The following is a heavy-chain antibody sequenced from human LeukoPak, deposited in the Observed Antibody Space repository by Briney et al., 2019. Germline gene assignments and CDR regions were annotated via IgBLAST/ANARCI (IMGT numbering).Heavy chain of an antibody. Sequence: TGGSLRLSCAISGFSFSDHYMDWVRQAPGKGLEWVARSRNEANRYTTDYAASVKGRFTISRVESDNSLHLQMKSLTTEDTAVYYCARELTGSYIYFYGIDVWGQGTTVTVSS. D-gene: IGHD1-26*01. J-gene: IGHJ6*02. CDR2: SRNEANRYTT. CDR1: GFSFSDHY. V-gene: IGHV3-72*01. CDR3: ARELTGSYIYFYGIDV.